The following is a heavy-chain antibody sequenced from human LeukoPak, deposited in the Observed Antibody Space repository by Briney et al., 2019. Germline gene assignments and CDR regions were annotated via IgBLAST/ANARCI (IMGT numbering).Heavy chain of an antibody. Sequence: GGSLRLSCAASGFTFSSYGMQWFRQAPDKGLEWVAATSNDGSNKYYADSVKGRFTISRDNSKNTLYPQMNSLRAEDTAVYYCAKVDIVATIDAGRLVDYWGQGTLVTVSS. CDR2: TSNDGSNK. J-gene: IGHJ4*02. CDR1: GFTFSSYG. CDR3: AKVDIVATIDAGRLVDY. V-gene: IGHV3-30*18. D-gene: IGHD5-12*01.